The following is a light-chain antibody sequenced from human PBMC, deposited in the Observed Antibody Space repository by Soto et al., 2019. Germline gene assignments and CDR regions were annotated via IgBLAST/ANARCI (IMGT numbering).Light chain of an antibody. CDR3: LQLFRYPLT. CDR1: QGISNY. Sequence: DIQLTQSPSFLSASVGDRITITCRASQGISNYLAWYQQKPGKAPELLVYSASTLQSGVPSRFSGGGYETEFSLTIGALQPEGFATYYCLQLFRYPLTFGGGTKVDLK. CDR2: SAS. V-gene: IGKV1-9*01. J-gene: IGKJ4*01.